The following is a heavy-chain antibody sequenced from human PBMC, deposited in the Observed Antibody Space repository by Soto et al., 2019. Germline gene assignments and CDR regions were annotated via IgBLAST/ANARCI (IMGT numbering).Heavy chain of an antibody. CDR3: ARDSELVVPSPSDY. Sequence: HPGGSLRLSCAASGFTFSSYWMSWVRQAPGKGLEWVANIKQDGSEKYYVDSVKGRFTISRDNAKNSLYLQMNSLRAEDTAVYYCARDSELVVPSPSDYWGQGTLVTVSS. V-gene: IGHV3-7*01. CDR1: GFTFSSYW. D-gene: IGHD2-2*01. J-gene: IGHJ4*02. CDR2: IKQDGSEK.